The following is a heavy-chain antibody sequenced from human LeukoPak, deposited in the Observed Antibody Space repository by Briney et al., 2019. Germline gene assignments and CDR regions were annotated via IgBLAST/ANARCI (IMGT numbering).Heavy chain of an antibody. CDR3: AREPIYYYGSGSYPQSDY. J-gene: IGHJ4*02. CDR2: IYTSGST. D-gene: IGHD3-10*01. CDR1: GGSISSGSYY. V-gene: IGHV4-61*02. Sequence: PSETLSLTCTVSGGSISSGSYYWSWIRQPAGKGLEWIGRIYTSGSTNYNPSLKSRVTISVDTSKNQFSLKLSSVTAADTAVYYCAREPIYYYGSGSYPQSDYRGQGTLVTVSS.